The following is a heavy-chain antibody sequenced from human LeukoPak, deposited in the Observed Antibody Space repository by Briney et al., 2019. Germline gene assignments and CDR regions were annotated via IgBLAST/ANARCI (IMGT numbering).Heavy chain of an antibody. Sequence: GGSLRLSCAASGFTVSGNYMSWVRQAPGKGLEWVLAIQSDDNTYYRDSVKGRFTISRANSKNTLFLQMNSLRAEDTAVYYCAKQKWFGELQYYFDCWGQGTLVTVSS. CDR2: IQSDDNT. CDR3: AKQKWFGELQYYFDC. V-gene: IGHV3-66*04. D-gene: IGHD3-10*01. CDR1: GFTVSGNY. J-gene: IGHJ4*02.